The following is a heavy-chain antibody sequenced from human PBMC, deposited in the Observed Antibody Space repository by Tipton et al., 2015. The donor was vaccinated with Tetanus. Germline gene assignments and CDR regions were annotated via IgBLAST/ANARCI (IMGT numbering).Heavy chain of an antibody. CDR2: IYRRGSA. Sequence: TLSLTCVVSGYSISSGYYWGWIRQPPGKGPEGIASIYRRGSASSTPSLKSRVSISVDMSKNQLSLNLSSLTAADTAVYYCARVPPLATVYFDYWGQGTLVSVSS. CDR3: ARVPPLATVYFDY. CDR1: GYSISSGYY. D-gene: IGHD5-24*01. V-gene: IGHV4-38-2*01. J-gene: IGHJ4*02.